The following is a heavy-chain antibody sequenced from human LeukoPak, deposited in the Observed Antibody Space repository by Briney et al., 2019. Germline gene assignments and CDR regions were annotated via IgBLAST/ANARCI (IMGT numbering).Heavy chain of an antibody. CDR2: ISSSSSYT. Sequence: GSLRLSCAASGFTFSDYYMSWIRQAPGKGLEWVSYISSSSSYTNYADSVKGRFTISRDNAKNSLYLQMNSLRAEDAAVYYCARSKPEAYGYFDYWGQGTLVTVSS. CDR1: GFTFSDYY. CDR3: ARSKPEAYGYFDY. J-gene: IGHJ4*02. V-gene: IGHV3-11*03. D-gene: IGHD4-17*01.